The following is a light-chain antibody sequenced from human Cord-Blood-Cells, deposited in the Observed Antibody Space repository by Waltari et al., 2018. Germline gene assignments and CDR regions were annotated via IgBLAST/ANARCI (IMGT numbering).Light chain of an antibody. Sequence: QSALTQPASVSGSPGQSTTIPCTGTSSDVGGYNYVSWYQQHPGKAPKLMIHDVSHRPSGVSNRFSGSKSGNTASLTIAVLQAEDEADYYCSSYTSSSTVFGGRTKLTVL. V-gene: IGLV2-14*01. CDR1: SSDVGGYNY. J-gene: IGLJ3*02. CDR2: DVS. CDR3: SSYTSSSTV.